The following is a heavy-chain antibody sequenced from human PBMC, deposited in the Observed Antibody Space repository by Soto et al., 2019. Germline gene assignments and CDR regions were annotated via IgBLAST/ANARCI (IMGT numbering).Heavy chain of an antibody. CDR1: GGTFSSYT. CDR3: ARGSNDIDY. Sequence: SVKVSCKASGGTFSSYTISWVRQAPGQGLEWMGRIIPILGIANYAQKFQGRVTITADKSTSTAYMELRSLRSDDTAVYYCARGSNDIDYWGQGTLVTAPQ. CDR2: IIPILGIA. J-gene: IGHJ4*02. V-gene: IGHV1-69*02. D-gene: IGHD1-1*01.